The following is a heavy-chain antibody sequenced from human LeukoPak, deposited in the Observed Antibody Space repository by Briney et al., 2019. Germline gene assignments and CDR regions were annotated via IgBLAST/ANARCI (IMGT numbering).Heavy chain of an antibody. CDR3: AKPLAIVVVVAAVFDY. V-gene: IGHV3-23*01. CDR2: ISGSGGST. J-gene: IGHJ4*02. Sequence: GGSLRLSCAASGFTFSSYAMSWVRQAPGKGLEWVSAISGSGGSTYYADSVKGRFTISRDNSKNTLYLQMNSLRAEDTAVYYCAKPLAIVVVVAAVFDYWGQGTLVTVSS. CDR1: GFTFSSYA. D-gene: IGHD2-15*01.